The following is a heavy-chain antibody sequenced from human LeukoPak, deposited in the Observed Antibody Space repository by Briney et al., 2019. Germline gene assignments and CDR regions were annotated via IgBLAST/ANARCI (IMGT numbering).Heavy chain of an antibody. CDR2: IIPIFGTA. CDR1: GGTFSSYA. V-gene: IGHV1-69*01. D-gene: IGHD3-22*01. J-gene: IGHJ6*03. CDR3: ARGYYDSSGLGVYYYYMDV. Sequence: SVKVSCKASGGTFSSYAISWVRQAPGQGLEWMGWIIPIFGTANYAQKFQGRVTITADESTSTAYMELSSLRSEDTAVYYCARGYYDSSGLGVYYYYMDVWGKGTTVTVSS.